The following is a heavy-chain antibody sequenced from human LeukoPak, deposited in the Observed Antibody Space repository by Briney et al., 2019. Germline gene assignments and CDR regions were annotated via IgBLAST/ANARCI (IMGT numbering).Heavy chain of an antibody. D-gene: IGHD3-10*01. J-gene: IGHJ5*02. CDR3: ASYGSGSYYRADWFDP. CDR2: IYYTGNT. V-gene: IGHV4-59*01. Sequence: SETLSLTCTVSGGSISSYYWNWIRQPPGKGLEWIGYIYYTGNTNYNLSLKSRVTISVDTSKNQFSLKLSSVTAADTAVYYCASYGSGSYYRADWFDPWGQGTLVTVSS. CDR1: GGSISSYY.